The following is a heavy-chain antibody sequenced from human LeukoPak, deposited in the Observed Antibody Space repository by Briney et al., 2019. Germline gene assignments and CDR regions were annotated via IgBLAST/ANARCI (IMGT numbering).Heavy chain of an antibody. CDR3: ARSGSYYADY. J-gene: IGHJ4*02. Sequence: SGGSLRLSCAPSGFTFSTYGMHWVRQAPGKGLEWVAVIWYDGSNMFYADSVKGRFTTSKDNFRNMLYLQMNSLRAEDTAIYYCARSGSYYADYWGQGTLVTVSS. CDR2: IWYDGSNM. CDR1: GFTFSTYG. V-gene: IGHV3-33*01. D-gene: IGHD1-26*01.